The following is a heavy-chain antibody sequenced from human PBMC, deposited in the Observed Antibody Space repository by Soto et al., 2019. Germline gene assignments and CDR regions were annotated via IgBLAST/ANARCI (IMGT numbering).Heavy chain of an antibody. D-gene: IGHD2-21*01. CDR2: ILYSGST. V-gene: IGHV4-61*01. J-gene: IGHJ4*02. CDR1: GGSVNIGTDY. CDR3: TRGGDAYKNGH. Sequence: QVQLQESGPGLVKPSETLSLTCTVPGGSVNIGTDYWSWIRQPPGKGLEWIGFILYSGSTNYNPSLKSRGTMSVDTTTNQFSLKLTSVNAADTAVYYCTRGGDAYKNGHWGQGTLVTVSS.